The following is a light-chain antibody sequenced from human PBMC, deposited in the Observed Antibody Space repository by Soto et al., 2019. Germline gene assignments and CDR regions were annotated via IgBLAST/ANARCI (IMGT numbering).Light chain of an antibody. CDR3: MQALQTPVT. J-gene: IGKJ3*01. CDR2: LGS. V-gene: IGKV2-28*01. CDR1: QSLLHNNGYNY. Sequence: DIVMIQSPLSLPVTPGEPASISCRSSQSLLHNNGYNYLDWYLQKPGQSPQLLIYLGSNRASGVPDRFSGSGSGTDFTLKISRVEAEDVGVYYCMQALQTPVTFGPGTKVDIK.